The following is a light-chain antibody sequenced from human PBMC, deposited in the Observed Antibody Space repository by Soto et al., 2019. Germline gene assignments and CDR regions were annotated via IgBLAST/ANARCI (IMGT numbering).Light chain of an antibody. V-gene: IGLV1-40*01. CDR3: QSYDSSLSAWV. J-gene: IGLJ3*02. Sequence: QSVLTQPPSVSGAPGQRVTISCTGSSSNIGAGYDVHWYQQIPGTAPKLLIYLNNNRPSGVPDRFSGSKSGTSASLANTGLQAEDEADYYCQSYDSSLSAWVFGGGTKLTVL. CDR1: SSNIGAGYD. CDR2: LNN.